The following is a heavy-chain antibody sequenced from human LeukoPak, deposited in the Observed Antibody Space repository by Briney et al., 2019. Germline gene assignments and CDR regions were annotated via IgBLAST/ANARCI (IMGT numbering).Heavy chain of an antibody. CDR1: GFTFSDHY. V-gene: IGHV3-72*01. D-gene: IGHD1-26*01. J-gene: IGHJ3*01. Sequence: GGSLTLSCAASGFTFSDHYMDWVRQAPGKGLEWVGRSRDKAESHSTEYAASVKGRFIISRDDSKNSLYLQMHSLKNEDTAVYYCTRAIVGAGNDLWGQRTMVTVSS. CDR3: TRAIVGAGNDL. CDR2: SRDKAESHST.